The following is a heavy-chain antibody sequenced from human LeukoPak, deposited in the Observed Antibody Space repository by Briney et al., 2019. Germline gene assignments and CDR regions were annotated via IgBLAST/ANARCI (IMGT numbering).Heavy chain of an antibody. CDR3: ARGRPRPTIFGVVLISGGRNY. J-gene: IGHJ4*02. V-gene: IGHV4-34*01. Sequence: SETLSLTCAVYGGSFSGYYWSWIRQPPGKGLEWIGEINHSGSTNYNPSLKSRVTISVDTSKNQFSLKLSSVTAADTAVYYCARGRPRPTIFGVVLISGGRNYWGQGTLATVSS. CDR2: INHSGST. D-gene: IGHD3-3*01. CDR1: GGSFSGYY.